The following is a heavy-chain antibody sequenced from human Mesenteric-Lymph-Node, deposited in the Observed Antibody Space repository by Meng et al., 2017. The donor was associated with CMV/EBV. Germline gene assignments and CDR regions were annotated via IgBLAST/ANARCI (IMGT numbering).Heavy chain of an antibody. CDR3: ARELGATRIDY. Sequence: GGSLRLSCAASGFTFSSYSMNWVRQAPGKGLEWVSSIISSSSYIYYADSVKGRFTISRDNAKNSLYLQMNSLRAEDTAVYYCARELGATRIDYWGQGTLVTVSS. V-gene: IGHV3-21*01. CDR1: GFTFSSYS. CDR2: IISSSSYI. J-gene: IGHJ4*02. D-gene: IGHD1-26*01.